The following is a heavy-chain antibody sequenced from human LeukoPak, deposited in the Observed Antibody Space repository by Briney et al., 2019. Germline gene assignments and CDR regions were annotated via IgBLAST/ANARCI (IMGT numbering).Heavy chain of an antibody. CDR3: ARGRVLQGGYDFDY. V-gene: IGHV3-53*01. D-gene: IGHD3-10*01. J-gene: IGHJ4*02. CDR2: IYSGGST. CDR1: GFTFSSYA. Sequence: GGSLRLSCAASGFTFSSYAMSWVRQAPGKGLEWVSVIYSGGSTYYADSVKGRFTISRDNSKNTLYLQMNSLRAEDTAVYYCARGRVLQGGYDFDYWGQGTLVTVSS.